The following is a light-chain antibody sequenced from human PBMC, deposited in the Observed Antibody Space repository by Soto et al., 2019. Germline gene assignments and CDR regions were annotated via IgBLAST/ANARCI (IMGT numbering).Light chain of an antibody. J-gene: IGKJ1*01. CDR2: AAS. Sequence: DIQMTQSPSSLSASVGDRVTITCRASQAVSNFVAWYQHRPGMAPKVLMYAASTLQTGVSSRFNGSRSGTDFTLTISRRLPEVFATYYCPHTPCAPWTFGQGTRVDVK. CDR3: PHTPCAPWT. CDR1: QAVSNF. V-gene: IGKV1-39*01.